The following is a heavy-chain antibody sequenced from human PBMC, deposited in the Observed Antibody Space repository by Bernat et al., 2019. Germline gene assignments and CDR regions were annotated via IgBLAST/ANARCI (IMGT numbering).Heavy chain of an antibody. CDR1: GYTFTSYA. V-gene: IGHV1-3*01. CDR2: INAGNGNT. CDR3: ARLPHARRYYYYGMDV. Sequence: QVQLVQSGAEVKKPGASVKVSCKAFGYTFTSYAMHWVRQAPGQRLEWMGWINAGNGNTKYSQKFQGRVTITRDTSASTAYMELSSLRSEDTAVYYCARLPHARRYYYYGMDVWGQGTTVTVSS. J-gene: IGHJ6*02.